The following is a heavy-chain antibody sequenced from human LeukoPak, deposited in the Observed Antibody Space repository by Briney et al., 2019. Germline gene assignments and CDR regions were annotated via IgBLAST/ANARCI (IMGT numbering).Heavy chain of an antibody. J-gene: IGHJ4*02. CDR1: GFTFSSYA. CDR2: ISGSGGST. CDR3: AKCFWSGYYMGYYFDY. D-gene: IGHD3-3*01. V-gene: IGHV3-23*01. Sequence: PGGSLRLSCAASGFTFSSYAMSWVRQAPGKGLEWVSAISGSGGSTYYADSVKGRFTISRDNSKNTLYLQMNSLRAEDTAVYYCAKCFWSGYYMGYYFDYWGQGTLVTVSS.